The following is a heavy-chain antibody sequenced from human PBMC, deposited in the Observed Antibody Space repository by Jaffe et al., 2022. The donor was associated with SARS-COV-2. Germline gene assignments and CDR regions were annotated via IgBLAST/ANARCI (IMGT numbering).Heavy chain of an antibody. Sequence: EVQLVESGGGLVPPGGSLRLSCAASGFTFSSYWMSWVRQSPGKGLEWVANIKQDGSEKYYVHSVKGRFTISKDNAKNSLSLQLNSLSAEDTAVYYCAREDCSSISCVTHAFDIWGQGTKVTVSP. J-gene: IGHJ3*02. CDR1: GFTFSSYW. CDR3: AREDCSSISCVTHAFDI. D-gene: IGHD2-2*01. V-gene: IGHV3-7*03. CDR2: IKQDGSEK.